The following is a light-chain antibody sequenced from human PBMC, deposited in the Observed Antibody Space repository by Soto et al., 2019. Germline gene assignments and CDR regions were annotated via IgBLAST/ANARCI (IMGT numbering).Light chain of an antibody. CDR3: QQYRA. CDR2: AAS. Sequence: AIRMTQSPSSLSASTGDRVTITCRASQGISSYLAWYQQKPGKAPKLLIYAASTLQSGVPSRFSGSGSGTEFTLTIDSLQPDDFATYYCQQYRAFGQGTKVDIK. V-gene: IGKV1-8*01. J-gene: IGKJ1*01. CDR1: QGISSY.